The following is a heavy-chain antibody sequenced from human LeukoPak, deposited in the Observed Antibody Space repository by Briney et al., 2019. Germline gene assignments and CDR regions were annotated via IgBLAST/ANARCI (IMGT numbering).Heavy chain of an antibody. V-gene: IGHV1-24*01. CDR1: GYTLTELS. Sequence: GASVKVSCKVSGYTLTELSMHWVRQAPGKGLEWMGGFDPEVGETIYAQKFQGRVTMTEDTSTDTAYMELSSLRSEDTAVYYCATNNPRGGDYYFDYWGQGTLVTVSS. J-gene: IGHJ4*02. CDR3: ATNNPRGGDYYFDY. D-gene: IGHD2-21*02. CDR2: FDPEVGET.